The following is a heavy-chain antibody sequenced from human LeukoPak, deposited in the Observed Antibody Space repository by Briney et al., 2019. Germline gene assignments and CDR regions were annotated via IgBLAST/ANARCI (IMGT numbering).Heavy chain of an antibody. CDR2: IYYSGTT. D-gene: IGHD5-12*01. Sequence: SETLSLTCTVSGGSISSGGYYWTWIRQHPGKGLEWIGYIYYSGTTYYNPSLESRVTISVDTSKNQFSLKLSSVTAADTAVYYCARDRGYSGYDRRPFDYWGQGTLVTVSS. CDR1: GGSISSGGYY. J-gene: IGHJ4*02. CDR3: ARDRGYSGYDRRPFDY. V-gene: IGHV4-31*03.